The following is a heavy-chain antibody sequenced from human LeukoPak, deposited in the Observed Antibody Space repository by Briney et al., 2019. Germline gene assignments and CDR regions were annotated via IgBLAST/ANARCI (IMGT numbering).Heavy chain of an antibody. Sequence: PGGSLRLSCAGSGLTVSKDYMTWVRQAPGKGLECVSAIYGGGTTYYADSVKGRFTISRDSSSNTLHLQMNSLRAEDTAVYYCAREARYYDILTGYHNYSGVDVWGQGTTVIVSS. CDR1: GLTVSKDY. CDR3: AREARYYDILTGYHNYSGVDV. J-gene: IGHJ6*02. V-gene: IGHV3-66*01. CDR2: IYGGGTT. D-gene: IGHD3-9*01.